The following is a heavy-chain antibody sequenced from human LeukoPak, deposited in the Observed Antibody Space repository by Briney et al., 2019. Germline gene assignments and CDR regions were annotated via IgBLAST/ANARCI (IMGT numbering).Heavy chain of an antibody. J-gene: IGHJ4*02. CDR3: AKRGERAFDY. V-gene: IGHV3-23*01. CDR2: ISFTGSGT. D-gene: IGHD3-16*01. Sequence: PGGSLRLSCAASGLTFSSYAMSWVRQAPGKGLEWVSAISFTGSGTYYPDSVKGRFTISRDNSKNMLYLQMNSLRAEDTAIYYCAKRGERAFDYWGQGTLVTVSS. CDR1: GLTFSSYA.